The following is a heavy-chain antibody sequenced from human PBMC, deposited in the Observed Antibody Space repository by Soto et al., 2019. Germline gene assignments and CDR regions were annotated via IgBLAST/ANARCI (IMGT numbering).Heavy chain of an antibody. CDR2: INPNSGGT. CDR1: GYTFTGYY. CDR3: ARDLETITIFGVVTHDAFDI. Sequence: ASVQVSCKASGYTFTGYYMHWVRQAPGQGLEWKGWINPNSGGTNYAQKFQGWVTMTRDTSISTAYMELSRLRSDDTAVYYCARDLETITIFGVVTHDAFDIWGQGTMVTVSS. D-gene: IGHD3-3*01. J-gene: IGHJ3*02. V-gene: IGHV1-2*04.